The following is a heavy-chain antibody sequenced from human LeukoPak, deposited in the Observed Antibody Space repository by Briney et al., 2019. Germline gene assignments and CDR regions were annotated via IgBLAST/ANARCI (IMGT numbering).Heavy chain of an antibody. CDR3: ARQTGYSSGWLSNYYYYMDV. Sequence: GGSLRLSCATSGFTFSNYGMNWVRQAPGKGLEWVSSISSSSSYIYYADSVKGRFTISRDNAKNSLYLQMNSLRAEDTAVYYCARQTGYSSGWLSNYYYYMDVWGKGTTVTVSS. V-gene: IGHV3-21*01. CDR2: ISSSSSYI. CDR1: GFTFSNYG. J-gene: IGHJ6*03. D-gene: IGHD6-19*01.